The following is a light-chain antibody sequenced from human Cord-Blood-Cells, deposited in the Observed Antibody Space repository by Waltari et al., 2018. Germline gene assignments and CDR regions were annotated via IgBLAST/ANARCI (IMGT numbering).Light chain of an antibody. CDR1: QDISNY. CDR2: DPS. CDR3: QQYNNLPLT. J-gene: IGKJ4*01. Sequence: IQMTQSPSSLSASVGDSVTITCQASQDISNYLNWYQQKPGKAPKLLIYDPSNLETGVPSRFSGSGSGTDFTFTISSLQPEDIATYYCQQYNNLPLTFGGGTKVEIK. V-gene: IGKV1-33*01.